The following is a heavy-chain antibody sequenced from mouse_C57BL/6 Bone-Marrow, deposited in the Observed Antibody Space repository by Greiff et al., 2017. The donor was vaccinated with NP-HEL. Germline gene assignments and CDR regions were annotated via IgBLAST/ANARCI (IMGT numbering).Heavy chain of an antibody. Sequence: EVQGVESGGGLVQPKGSLKLSCAASGFSFNTYAMNWVRQAPGKGLEWVARIRSKSNNYATYYADSLKDRFTISRDDSESMLYLQMNNLKTEDTAMDYWVRQGYDGYYLDYWGQGTTRTVSS. V-gene: IGHV10-1*01. CDR1: GFSFNTYA. D-gene: IGHD2-3*01. J-gene: IGHJ2*01. CDR3: VRQGYDGYYLDY. CDR2: IRSKSNNYAT.